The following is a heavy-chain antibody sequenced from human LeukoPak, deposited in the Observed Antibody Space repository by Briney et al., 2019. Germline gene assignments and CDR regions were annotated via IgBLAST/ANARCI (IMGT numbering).Heavy chain of an antibody. CDR3: AKGGIAVASTSYYYYMDV. V-gene: IGHV3-23*01. CDR2: ISGSGDST. Sequence: TGGSLRLSCAASGFTFSSYGISWVRQAPGKGLEWVSAISGSGDSTYYADSVKGRFTISRDNSKNTLYLQMNSLRAEDTAVYYCAKGGIAVASTSYYYYMDVWGKGTTVTISS. CDR1: GFTFSSYG. D-gene: IGHD6-19*01. J-gene: IGHJ6*03.